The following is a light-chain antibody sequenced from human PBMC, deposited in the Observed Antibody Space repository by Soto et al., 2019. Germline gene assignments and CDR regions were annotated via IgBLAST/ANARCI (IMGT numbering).Light chain of an antibody. CDR3: QVWDSSSDHPVV. J-gene: IGLJ2*01. V-gene: IGLV3-21*04. Sequence: SYELTQPPSVSVAPGKTARITCGGNNIGSKSVHWYQRKPGQAPVLVIYYDSDRPSGIPERFSGSNSGNTATLTISRVEAGDEADYYCQVWDSSSDHPVVFGGGTKVTVL. CDR1: NIGSKS. CDR2: YDS.